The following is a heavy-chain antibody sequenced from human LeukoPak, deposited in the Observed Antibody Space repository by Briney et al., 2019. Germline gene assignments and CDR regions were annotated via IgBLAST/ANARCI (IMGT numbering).Heavy chain of an antibody. Sequence: PPGGSLRLSSAASGFTFGSYAMHSVRQAPGKGLEYVSAISSNGGSTYYADSVKGRFTISRDNSKNTLYLQMSSLRAEDTAVYYCVKDGSGSYYIYYYEDWGARNPVTVSS. J-gene: IGHJ4*01. D-gene: IGHD3-10*01. CDR2: ISSNGGST. V-gene: IGHV3-64D*06. CDR1: GFTFGSYA. CDR3: VKDGSGSYYIYYYED.